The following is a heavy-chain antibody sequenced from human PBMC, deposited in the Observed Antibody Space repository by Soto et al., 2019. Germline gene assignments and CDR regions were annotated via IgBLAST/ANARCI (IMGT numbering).Heavy chain of an antibody. CDR2: ISTAKGDT. CDR1: GYTFTTYG. CDR3: ARAGYPHGSIDFDY. D-gene: IGHD1-1*01. Sequence: QVQLVQSAAEVKKPGASVKVSCKASGYTFTTYGLSWVRQAPGQGLEWMGWISTAKGDTNYAQKFQGRVTMTTDASTITAYMELRSLRSDDTAVFYCARAGYPHGSIDFDYWGQGTLLTVSS. V-gene: IGHV1-18*04. J-gene: IGHJ4*02.